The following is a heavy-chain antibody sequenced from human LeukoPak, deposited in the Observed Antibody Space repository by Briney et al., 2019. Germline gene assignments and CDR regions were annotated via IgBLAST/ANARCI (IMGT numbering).Heavy chain of an antibody. V-gene: IGHV3-23*01. J-gene: IGHJ4*02. D-gene: IGHD6-13*01. CDR1: GFTFSSYA. CDR2: ISGSGGRT. CDR3: AKTGQYSSSFFDY. Sequence: GGSLRLSCAASGFTFSSYAMSWVRQAPGKGLEWVSAISGSGGRTYYADSVKGRFTISRDNSKNTLYLQMNSLRAEDTALYYCAKTGQYSSSFFDYWGQGTLVTVSS.